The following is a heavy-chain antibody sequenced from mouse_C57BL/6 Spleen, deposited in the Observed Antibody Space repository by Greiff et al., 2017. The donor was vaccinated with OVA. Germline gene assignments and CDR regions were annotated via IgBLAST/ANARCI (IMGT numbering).Heavy chain of an antibody. D-gene: IGHD5-5*01. CDR1: GFTFTDYY. J-gene: IGHJ1*03. Sequence: EVMLVESGGGLVQPGGSLSLSCAASGFTFTDYYMSWVRQPPGKALEWLGFIRNKANGYTTEYSASVKGRFTISRDNSQSILYLQMNALRAEDSATYYCARYFYLWYFDVWGTGTTVTVSS. CDR2: IRNKANGYTT. V-gene: IGHV7-3*01. CDR3: ARYFYLWYFDV.